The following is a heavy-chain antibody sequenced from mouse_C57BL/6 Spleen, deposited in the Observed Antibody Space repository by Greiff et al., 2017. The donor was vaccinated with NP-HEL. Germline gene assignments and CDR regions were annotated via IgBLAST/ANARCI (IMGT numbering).Heavy chain of an antibody. J-gene: IGHJ3*01. CDR3: ARDSSGWGFAY. Sequence: VQLQQPGAELVKPGASVKLSCKASGYTFTSYWMHWVKQRPGQGLEWIGMIHPNSGSTNYNEKFKSKATLTVDKSSSTAYMQLSSLTSEDSAVYYCARDSSGWGFAYWGQGTLVTVSA. D-gene: IGHD3-2*02. CDR1: GYTFTSYW. V-gene: IGHV1-64*01. CDR2: IHPNSGST.